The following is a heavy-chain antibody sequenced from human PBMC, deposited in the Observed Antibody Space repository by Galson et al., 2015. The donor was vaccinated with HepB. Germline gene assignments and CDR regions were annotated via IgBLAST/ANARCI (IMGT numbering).Heavy chain of an antibody. V-gene: IGHV3-30-3*01. D-gene: IGHD5-12*01. CDR2: ISYDGSNK. CDR1: GFTFSSYA. Sequence: SLRLSCAASGFTFSSYAMHWVRQAPGKGLEWVAVISYDGSNKYYADSVKARFTITRDNSKKTLYLQMDSLRAEDTAVYYCARGPTPVWWLRSAPPDSWAQGTLVTVAS. J-gene: IGHJ4*02. CDR3: ARGPTPVWWLRSAPPDS.